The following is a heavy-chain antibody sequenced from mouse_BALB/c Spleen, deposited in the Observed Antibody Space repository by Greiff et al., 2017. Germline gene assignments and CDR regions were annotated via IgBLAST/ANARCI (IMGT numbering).Heavy chain of an antibody. CDR3: TREGLITTSFAY. CDR2: IYPGNSDT. V-gene: IGHV1-5*01. Sequence: VQLQQSGTVLARPGASVKMSCKASGYTFTSYWMHWVKQRPGQGLEWIGAIYPGNSDTSYNQKFKGKAKLTAVTSTSTAYMELSSLTNEDSAVYYCTREGLITTSFAYWGQGTLVTVSA. CDR1: GYTFTSYW. J-gene: IGHJ3*01. D-gene: IGHD1-2*01.